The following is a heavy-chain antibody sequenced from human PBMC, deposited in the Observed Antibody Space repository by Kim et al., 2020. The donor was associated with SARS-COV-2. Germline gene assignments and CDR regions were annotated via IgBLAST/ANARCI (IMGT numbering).Heavy chain of an antibody. Sequence: ASVKVSCKASGYTFTSYGISWVRQAPGQGLEWMGWISAYNGNTNYAQKLQGRVTMTTDTSTSTAYMELRSLRSDDTAVYYCARLPQLYYYDSSGPTDYWGQGTLVTVSS. CDR3: ARLPQLYYYDSSGPTDY. J-gene: IGHJ4*02. CDR1: GYTFTSYG. D-gene: IGHD3-22*01. V-gene: IGHV1-18*01. CDR2: ISAYNGNT.